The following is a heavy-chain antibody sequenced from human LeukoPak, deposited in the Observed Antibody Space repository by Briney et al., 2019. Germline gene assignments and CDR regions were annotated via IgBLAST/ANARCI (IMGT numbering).Heavy chain of an antibody. CDR3: ARACIVGATCGAFDI. V-gene: IGHV4-4*07. D-gene: IGHD1-26*01. Sequence: SETLSLTCTVSGGSISSYYWSWLRQPAGKGLEWIGRIYTSGSTNYNPSLKSRVTMSVDTSKNQFSLKLSSVTAADTAVYYCARACIVGATCGAFDIWGQGTMVTVSS. J-gene: IGHJ3*02. CDR1: GGSISSYY. CDR2: IYTSGST.